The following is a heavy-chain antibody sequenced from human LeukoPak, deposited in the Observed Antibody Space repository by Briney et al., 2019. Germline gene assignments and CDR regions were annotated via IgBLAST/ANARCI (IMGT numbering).Heavy chain of an antibody. CDR1: GGSISSSSYY. J-gene: IGHJ3*02. D-gene: IGHD3-22*01. CDR3: ARSYYYDSSGYHRGAFDI. V-gene: IGHV4-39*01. CDR2: IYYSGST. Sequence: SSETLSLTCTVSGGSISSSSYYWGWIRQPPGKGLEWIGSIYYSGSTYYNPSLKSRVTISVDTSKNQFSLKLSSVTAADTAVYYCARSYYYDSSGYHRGAFDIWGQGTMVTVSS.